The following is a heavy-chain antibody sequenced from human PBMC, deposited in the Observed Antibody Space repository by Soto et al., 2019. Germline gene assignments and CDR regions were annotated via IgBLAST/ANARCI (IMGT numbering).Heavy chain of an antibody. J-gene: IGHJ5*02. V-gene: IGHV4-59*01. CDR3: ARADWGSGWLNWFDP. CDR1: GGSISSYY. Sequence: SETLSLTCTVSGGSISSYYWSWIRQPPGKGLEWIGYIYYSGSTNYNPSLKSRVTISVDTSKDQFSLKLSSVTAADTAVYYCARADWGSGWLNWFDPWGQGTLVTVSS. D-gene: IGHD6-19*01. CDR2: IYYSGST.